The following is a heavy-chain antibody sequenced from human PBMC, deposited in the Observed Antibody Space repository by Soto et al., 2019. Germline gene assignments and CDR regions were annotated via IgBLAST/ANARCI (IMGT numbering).Heavy chain of an antibody. CDR2: VNHSGST. D-gene: IGHD3-22*01. CDR1: GGSFSGYY. V-gene: IGHV4-34*01. Sequence: QVQLQQWGAGLLKPSETLSLTCAVYGGSFSGYYWSWIRQPQGKGLEWIGEVNHSGSTNYNPSLKSRVTISVDTSKNQFSLKLSSVTAADTAVYYCARGPITTNPRFDPWGQGTLVTVSS. J-gene: IGHJ5*02. CDR3: ARGPITTNPRFDP.